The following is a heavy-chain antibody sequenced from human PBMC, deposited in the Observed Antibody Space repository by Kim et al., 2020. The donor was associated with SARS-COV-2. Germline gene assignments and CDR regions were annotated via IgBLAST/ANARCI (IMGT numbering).Heavy chain of an antibody. CDR1: GGSISSSSYY. V-gene: IGHV4-39*01. Sequence: SETLSLTCTVSGGSISSSSYYWGWIRQPPGKGLEWIGSIYYSGSTYYNPSLKSRVTISVDTSKNQFSLKLSSVTAADTAVYYCARRGVMVRGRAFDYWGQGTLVTVSS. CDR2: IYYSGST. J-gene: IGHJ4*02. D-gene: IGHD3-10*01. CDR3: ARRGVMVRGRAFDY.